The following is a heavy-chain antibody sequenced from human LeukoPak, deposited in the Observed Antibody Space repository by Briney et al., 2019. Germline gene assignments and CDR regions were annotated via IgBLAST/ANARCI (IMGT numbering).Heavy chain of an antibody. CDR3: AKDRSGRETGNQRDDY. CDR2: ISYDGSNK. V-gene: IGHV3-30*18. J-gene: IGHJ4*02. D-gene: IGHD1-14*01. CDR1: GFTFSSYW. Sequence: GGSLRLSCAASGFTFSSYWMSWVRQAPGKGLEWVAVISYDGSNKYYADSVKGRFTISRDNSKNTLYLQMNSLRAEDTAVYYCAKDRSGRETGNQRDDYWGQGTLVTVSS.